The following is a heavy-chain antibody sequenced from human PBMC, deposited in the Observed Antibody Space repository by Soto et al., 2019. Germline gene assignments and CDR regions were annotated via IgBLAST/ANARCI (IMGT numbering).Heavy chain of an antibody. CDR2: IYYSGGT. V-gene: IGHV4-59*01. J-gene: IGHJ6*02. Sequence: PSETLSLTCTVSGGSISSYYWSWIRQPPGRGLEWIGYIYYSGGTNYNSSLKSRATISVDTSKNQFSLKLSSVTAADTAVYYCARDPGGSGGHRGMDVWGQGTTVTVSS. CDR3: ARDPGGSGGHRGMDV. D-gene: IGHD2-15*01. CDR1: GGSISSYY.